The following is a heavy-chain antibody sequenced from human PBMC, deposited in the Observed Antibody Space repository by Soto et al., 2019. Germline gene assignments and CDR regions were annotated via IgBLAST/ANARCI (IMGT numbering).Heavy chain of an antibody. J-gene: IGHJ4*02. CDR2: IYYSEST. CDR1: GGSISSGGYY. Sequence: QVQLQESGPGLVKPSQTLSLTCTVSGGSISSGGYYWSWIRQHPGKGLEWIGYIYYSESTNYTPSPKSRVTISVDTSKNQFSLKLSSVTAPDTAVYYCARGGRYGSGSYPGYWGQGTLVTVSS. CDR3: ARGGRYGSGSYPGY. V-gene: IGHV4-31*03. D-gene: IGHD3-10*01.